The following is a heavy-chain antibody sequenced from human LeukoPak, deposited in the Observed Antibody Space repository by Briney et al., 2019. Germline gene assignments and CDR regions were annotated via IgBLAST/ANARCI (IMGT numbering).Heavy chain of an antibody. J-gene: IGHJ4*02. D-gene: IGHD6-13*01. CDR3: ARRLTSRSPAAGTLGY. CDR2: MNPNSGNT. V-gene: IGHV1-8*01. Sequence: ASVKVSCKASGYTFTSYDINWVQQATGQGLEWMGWMNPNSGNTGYAQKFQGRVTTTRNTSISTAYMELSSLRSEDTAVYYCARRLTSRSPAAGTLGYWGQGTLVTVSS. CDR1: GYTFTSYD.